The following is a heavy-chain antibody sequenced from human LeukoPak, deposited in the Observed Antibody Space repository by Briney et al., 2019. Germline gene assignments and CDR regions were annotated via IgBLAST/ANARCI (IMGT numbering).Heavy chain of an antibody. CDR2: IIPILGIA. V-gene: IGHV1-69*04. CDR1: GGTFSSYT. D-gene: IGHD1-1*01. CDR3: ARDLERRRNWFDP. J-gene: IGHJ5*02. Sequence: SVKVSCKASGGTFSSYTISWVRQAPGQGLEWMGRIIPILGIANYAQKFQGRATITADKSTSTAYMELSSLRSEDTAVYYCARDLERRRNWFDPWGQGTLVTVSS.